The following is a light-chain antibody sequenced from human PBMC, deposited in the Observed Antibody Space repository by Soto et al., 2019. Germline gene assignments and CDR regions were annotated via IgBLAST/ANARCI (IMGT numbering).Light chain of an antibody. CDR2: DVT. V-gene: IGLV2-14*01. J-gene: IGLJ1*01. CDR3: SSYTSRSTLDYV. Sequence: QSVLTQPASVSGSPGQSITISCTGTSSDVGGHNYVSWYQQHPGKAPKLLIYDVTNRPSGVSNRFSGSKSGNTASLTISRLQADDEADYYCSSYTSRSTLDYVFGTGTRSPS. CDR1: SSDVGGHNY.